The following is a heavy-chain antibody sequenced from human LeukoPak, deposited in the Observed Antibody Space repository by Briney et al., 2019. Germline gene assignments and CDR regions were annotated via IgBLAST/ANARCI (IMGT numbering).Heavy chain of an antibody. CDR3: YGGASSGWYVPFDY. J-gene: IGHJ4*02. Sequence: GESLKISCKGSGYTFTSYWIGWVRQMPGKGLGWMGIIYPGDSDTRYSPSFQGQVTVSTDKSISTAYLPWSNLKAPESAISSVYGGASSGWYVPFDYWGQGTLVTVSS. CDR2: IYPGDSDT. V-gene: IGHV5-51*01. CDR1: GYTFTSYW. D-gene: IGHD6-19*01.